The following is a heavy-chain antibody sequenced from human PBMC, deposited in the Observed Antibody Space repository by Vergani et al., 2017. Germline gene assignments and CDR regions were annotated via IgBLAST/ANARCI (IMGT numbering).Heavy chain of an antibody. CDR2: INPNSGGT. CDR3: ASEIVVVPAAIYYYGMDV. Sequence: QVQLVQSGAEVKKPGASVKVSCKASGYTFTGYYMHWVRQAPGQGLEWMGWINPNSGGTNYAQKFQGRVTMTRDTSISTAYMELSRLRSDDTAVYYCASEIVVVPAAIYYYGMDVWGQGTTVTVSS. D-gene: IGHD2-2*01. CDR1: GYTFTGYY. V-gene: IGHV1-2*02. J-gene: IGHJ6*02.